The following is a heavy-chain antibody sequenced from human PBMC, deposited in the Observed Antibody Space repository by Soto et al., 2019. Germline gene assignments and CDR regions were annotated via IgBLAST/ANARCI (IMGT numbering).Heavy chain of an antibody. J-gene: IGHJ6*02. CDR2: MNPNSGNT. CDR1: GYTFTSYD. D-gene: IGHD1-1*01. Sequence: QVQLVQSGAEVKKPGASVKVSCKASGYTFTSYDINWVRQATGQGLEWMGWMNPNSGNTGYAQKFRGRVTMTRNTSIRTAYMELSSLRSEDSAVYYCARERTGTTSMEVWGQGTTVTVSS. V-gene: IGHV1-8*01. CDR3: ARERTGTTSMEV.